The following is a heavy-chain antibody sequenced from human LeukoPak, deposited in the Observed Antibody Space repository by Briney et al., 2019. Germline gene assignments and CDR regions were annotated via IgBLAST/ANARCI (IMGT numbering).Heavy chain of an antibody. CDR3: ARVYCSGGSCYFDY. CDR1: GGSISSYY. V-gene: IGHV4-59*01. J-gene: IGHJ4*02. D-gene: IGHD2-15*01. Sequence: SETLSLTCTVSGGSISSYYWSWIRQPPGKGLEWIGYIYYSGSTNYNPSLKSRVTISVDTSKNQFSLKLSSVTAADTAVYYCARVYCSGGSCYFDYWGQGTLVTVSS. CDR2: IYYSGST.